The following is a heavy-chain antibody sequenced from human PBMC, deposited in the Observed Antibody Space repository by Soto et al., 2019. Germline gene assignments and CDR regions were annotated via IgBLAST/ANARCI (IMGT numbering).Heavy chain of an antibody. CDR3: TFSVAGIFFAY. Sequence: ASVKVSCKASGYTFTGYYMHWVRQAPGQGLEWMGWINPNSGGTNYAQKFQGWVTMTRDTSISTAYMELSRLRSDDTAVYYCTFSVAGIFFAYWGQGTLVIVSS. CDR2: INPNSGGT. V-gene: IGHV1-2*04. J-gene: IGHJ4*02. CDR1: GYTFTGYY. D-gene: IGHD6-19*01.